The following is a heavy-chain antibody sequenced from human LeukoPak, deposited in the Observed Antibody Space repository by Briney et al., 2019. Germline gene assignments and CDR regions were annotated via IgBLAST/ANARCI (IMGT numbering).Heavy chain of an antibody. J-gene: IGHJ4*02. V-gene: IGHV4-61*03. Sequence: PSETLSLTCTVSGGSISSGGYYWSWIRQSPGKRLEWIAYISFTGNTNYNPSLKSRVTISLDTSKTHFSLTLSSLTAADTAVYYCARSPPGWYHDNSGQYYFDTWGQGALVTVSS. D-gene: IGHD3-22*01. CDR1: GGSISSGGYY. CDR2: ISFTGNT. CDR3: ARSPPGWYHDNSGQYYFDT.